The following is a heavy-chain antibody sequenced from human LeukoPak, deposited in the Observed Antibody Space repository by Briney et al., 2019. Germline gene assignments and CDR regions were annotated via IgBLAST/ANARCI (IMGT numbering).Heavy chain of an antibody. CDR3: ARMCCGGPRGWFDP. J-gene: IGHJ5*02. CDR2: IYTSGST. V-gene: IGHV4-61*02. Sequence: PSETLSLTCTVSGGSISSGYYYWSWIRQPAGKGLEWIGRIYTSGSTYYNPSLKSRVTISVDTSKNQFSLKLSSVTAADTAVYYCARMCCGGPRGWFDPWGQGTLVTVSS. D-gene: IGHD2-21*01. CDR1: GGSISSGYYY.